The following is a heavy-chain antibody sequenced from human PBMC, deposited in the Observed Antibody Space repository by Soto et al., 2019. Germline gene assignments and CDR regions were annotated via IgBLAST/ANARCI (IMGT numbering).Heavy chain of an antibody. CDR2: IYSGGST. Sequence: GGSLRLSCAASGFTVSSNYMSWVRQAPGKGLEWVSVIYSGGSTYYADSVKGRFTISRDNSKNTLYLQMNSLRAEDTAVYYCARERYCSGGSCYYFDYWGPGTLVTVSS. D-gene: IGHD2-15*01. J-gene: IGHJ4*02. CDR1: GFTVSSNY. CDR3: ARERYCSGGSCYYFDY. V-gene: IGHV3-66*02.